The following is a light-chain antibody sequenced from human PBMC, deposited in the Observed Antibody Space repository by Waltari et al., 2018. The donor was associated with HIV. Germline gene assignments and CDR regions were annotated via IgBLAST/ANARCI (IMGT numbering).Light chain of an antibody. J-gene: IGLJ3*02. CDR3: SSYTSSSTRV. V-gene: IGLV2-14*03. Sequence: QSALTQPASVSGSPGQSITISCTGTSSDVGGYNYVSWYQRHPGKAPKLIIYDVSNRPAGVSKRFSGSKSGNRASLTISGLQAEDEADYYCSSYTSSSTRVVGGGTTVTVL. CDR1: SSDVGGYNY. CDR2: DVS.